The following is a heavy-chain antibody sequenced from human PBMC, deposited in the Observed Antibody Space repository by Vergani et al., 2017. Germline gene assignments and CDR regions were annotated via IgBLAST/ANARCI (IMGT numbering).Heavy chain of an antibody. CDR3: ARDLRLLYNRFDP. D-gene: IGHD1-14*01. CDR1: GFTFNQYG. J-gene: IGHJ5*02. CDR2: TWYDGNNK. V-gene: IGHV3-33*01. Sequence: QVQLVESGGGVVQPGRSLRLSCAASGFTFNQYGMHWVRQAPGKGLEGMAVTWYDGNNKQYADSVKGRFTISRDNSKSTMYLQMNSLRDEDTAVYYCARDLRLLYNRFDPWGQGTLVTVSS.